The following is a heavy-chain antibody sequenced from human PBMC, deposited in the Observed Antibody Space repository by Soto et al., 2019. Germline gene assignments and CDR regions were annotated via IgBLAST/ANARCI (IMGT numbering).Heavy chain of an antibody. CDR2: ISGSGGST. J-gene: IGHJ4*02. D-gene: IGHD2-15*01. CDR1: GFTFSSYA. CDR3: AKDRRGYCSGGSCYYGFFDY. Sequence: GGSLRLSCAASGFTFSSYAMSWVRQAPGKGLEWVSAISGSGGSTYYADSVKGRFTISRDNSKNTLYLQMNSLRAEDTAVYYCAKDRRGYCSGGSCYYGFFDYWGQGTLVTVSS. V-gene: IGHV3-23*01.